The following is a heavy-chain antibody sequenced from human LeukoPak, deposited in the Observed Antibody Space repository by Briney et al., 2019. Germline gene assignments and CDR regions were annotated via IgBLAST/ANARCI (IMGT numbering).Heavy chain of an antibody. V-gene: IGHV3-7*01. CDR1: GFIFTNYF. D-gene: IGHD3-3*01. J-gene: IGHJ4*02. CDR3: ATDRGWRTSGYYLYYFEY. Sequence: GGSLRLSCAASGFIFTNYFMSWVRQAPGKGLEWVASIKHDGSEKYYVDSVRGRLTISRDNTMNSLYLQMSSLRAEDMAVYYCATDRGWRTSGYYLYYFEYWGQGTLVTYSS. CDR2: IKHDGSEK.